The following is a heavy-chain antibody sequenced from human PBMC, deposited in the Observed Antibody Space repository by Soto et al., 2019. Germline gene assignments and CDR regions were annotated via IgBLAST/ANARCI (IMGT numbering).Heavy chain of an antibody. D-gene: IGHD3-16*02. Sequence: GGSLRLSCAASGFTFSSYAMSWVRQAPGKGLEWVSAISAGGGGTYYADSVRGRFTISRDNSKDTLYLQMNSLRAEDTAVYYCAKDRIMLRGGVIVYFDSWGQGILVTVSS. CDR2: ISAGGGGT. CDR3: AKDRIMLRGGVIVYFDS. V-gene: IGHV3-23*01. J-gene: IGHJ4*02. CDR1: GFTFSSYA.